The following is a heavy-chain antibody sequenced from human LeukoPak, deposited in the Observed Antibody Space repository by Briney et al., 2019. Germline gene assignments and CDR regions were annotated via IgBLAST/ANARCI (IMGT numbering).Heavy chain of an antibody. CDR1: GFTFSSYW. D-gene: IGHD3-9*01. J-gene: IGHJ4*02. CDR3: AKSTWLDYLDY. Sequence: PGGSLRLSCAASGFTFSSYWMSWVRQAPGKGLEWVANINQDGSEKYYVDPVKRRFTISKDNTENTLYLQMNRLRADDTAIYCCAKSTWLDYLDYWGQGTLVTVSS. V-gene: IGHV3-7*03. CDR2: INQDGSEK.